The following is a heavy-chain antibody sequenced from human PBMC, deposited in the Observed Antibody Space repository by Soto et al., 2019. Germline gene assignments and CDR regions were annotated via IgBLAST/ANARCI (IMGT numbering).Heavy chain of an antibody. D-gene: IGHD1-1*01. Sequence: EVHLLQSGGDLVQPGGSLTLSCAASGFTFINYAMSWVREAPGKGLEGVAAISGAGGSIYYADSVKGRFTISRDNSKDMRDLQMNSLRAEDTAVCYCTKKGEREQEWFTENRYVAPWDRGNLVTVSP. CDR2: ISGAGGSI. CDR1: GFTFINYA. V-gene: IGHV3-23*01. J-gene: IGHJ2*01. CDR3: TKKGEREQEWFTENRYVAP.